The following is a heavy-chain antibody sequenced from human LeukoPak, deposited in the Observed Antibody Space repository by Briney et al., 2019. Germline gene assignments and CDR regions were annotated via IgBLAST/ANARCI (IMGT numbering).Heavy chain of an antibody. Sequence: GASVKVSCKASVYTFTSHGISWVRQAPGQGLEWMGWISGYYGNTNYAQKLQGRVTMTTDTSTSTAYMELRSLRSDDTAIYYCARNSSSSVDYWGQGTLVTVSS. CDR2: ISGYYGNT. CDR1: VYTFTSHG. V-gene: IGHV1-18*01. D-gene: IGHD6-6*01. CDR3: ARNSSSSVDY. J-gene: IGHJ4*02.